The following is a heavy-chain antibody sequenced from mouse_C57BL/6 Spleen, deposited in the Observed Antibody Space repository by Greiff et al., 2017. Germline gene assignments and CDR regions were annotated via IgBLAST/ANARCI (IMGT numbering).Heavy chain of an antibody. V-gene: IGHV5-16*01. CDR2: INYDGSST. CDR3: ARQGLRRHFDY. D-gene: IGHD2-4*01. J-gene: IGHJ2*01. Sequence: EVKLVESEGGLVQPGSSMKLSCTASGFTFSDYYMAWVRQVPEKGLEWVANINYDGSSTYYLDSLKSRFIISRDNAKNILYLQMSSLKSEDTATYYCARQGLRRHFDYWGQGTTLTVSS. CDR1: GFTFSDYY.